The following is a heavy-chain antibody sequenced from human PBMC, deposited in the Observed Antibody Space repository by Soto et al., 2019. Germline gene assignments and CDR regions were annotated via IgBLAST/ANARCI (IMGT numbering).Heavy chain of an antibody. Sequence: QVQLVPSGAEVKKPGASVKVSCKASGYTFTSYGISWVRQAPGQGLEWMGWSSAYKGNTNYAQKRQGRVTMGTEASTSTAYMELRCVRSDVTAVYYCARDRSYNSDYWGQGTLVTVSS. V-gene: IGHV1-18*01. D-gene: IGHD3-10*01. J-gene: IGHJ4*02. CDR2: SSAYKGNT. CDR3: ARDRSYNSDY. CDR1: GYTFTSYG.